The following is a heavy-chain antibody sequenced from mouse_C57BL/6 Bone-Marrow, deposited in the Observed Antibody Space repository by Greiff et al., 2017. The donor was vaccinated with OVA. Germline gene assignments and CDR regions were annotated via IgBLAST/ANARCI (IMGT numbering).Heavy chain of an antibody. J-gene: IGHJ3*01. V-gene: IGHV1-64*01. Sequence: QVQLQQPGAELVKPGASVKLSCTASGYTFTSYWMHWVKQRPGQGLEWIGMIHPTSGSTKYNAKFQGKATLTVDKSSSTAYMQLSSLSSADSAVYSCARYDYDASWFAYWGQGTLVTVSA. CDR1: GYTFTSYW. CDR2: IHPTSGST. D-gene: IGHD2-4*01. CDR3: ARYDYDASWFAY.